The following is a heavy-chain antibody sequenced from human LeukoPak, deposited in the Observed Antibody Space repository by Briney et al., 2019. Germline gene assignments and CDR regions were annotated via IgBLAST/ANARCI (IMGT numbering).Heavy chain of an antibody. D-gene: IGHD3-22*01. Sequence: GGSLRLSCAASGFTFSGYSMNWVRQAPGKGLEWISYISSSSGTTYYADSVKGRFTISRDNAKNSLYLQMNSLRGEDTAVYHCAKLSSGGYSDYWGQGTLVTVSS. J-gene: IGHJ4*02. V-gene: IGHV3-48*01. CDR3: AKLSSGGYSDY. CDR1: GFTFSGYS. CDR2: ISSSSGTT.